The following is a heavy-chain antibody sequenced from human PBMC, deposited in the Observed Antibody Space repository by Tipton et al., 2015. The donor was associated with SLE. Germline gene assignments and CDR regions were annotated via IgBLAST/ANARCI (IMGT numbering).Heavy chain of an antibody. D-gene: IGHD5-12*01. Sequence: SLRLSCAASGFTFSTYTMNWVRQAPGKGLEWVGRIKSKADGGTTDYVAPVKGRFTMSRDDSKKTLYLQMNSLKTEDTAVYYCIPRGYSGYWGQGTLVTVSS. CDR2: IKSKADGGTT. CDR1: GFTFSTYT. CDR3: IPRGYSGY. V-gene: IGHV3-15*01. J-gene: IGHJ4*02.